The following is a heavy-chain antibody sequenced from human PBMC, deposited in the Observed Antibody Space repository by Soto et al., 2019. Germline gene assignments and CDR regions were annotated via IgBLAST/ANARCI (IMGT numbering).Heavy chain of an antibody. Sequence: PGGSLRLSCAASGFTFYNYAMNWVRQAPGKGLEWVAVITDTGESTLYADSVKGRFTISRDNSKNILYIQMNSLRAEDAAIYYCAKASGESYPGSRVFEYWGQGTRVTVS. CDR1: GFTFYNYA. J-gene: IGHJ4*02. CDR2: ITDTGEST. CDR3: AKASGESYPGSRVFEY. D-gene: IGHD3-10*01. V-gene: IGHV3-23*01.